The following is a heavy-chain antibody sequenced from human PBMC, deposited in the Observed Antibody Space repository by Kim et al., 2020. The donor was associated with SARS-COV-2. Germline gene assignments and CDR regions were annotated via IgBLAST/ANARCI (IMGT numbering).Heavy chain of an antibody. CDR2: ISAYNGNT. V-gene: IGHV1-18*01. Sequence: ASVKVSCKASGYTFTRYGIRWVRQAPGQGLEWMGWISAYNGNTNYAQKLQGRVTMTTDTSTSTAYMELRSLRSDDTAVYYCASSLGGAIRFDYWGQGTLVTVSS. J-gene: IGHJ4*02. CDR1: GYTFTRYG. CDR3: ASSLGGAIRFDY. D-gene: IGHD3-16*01.